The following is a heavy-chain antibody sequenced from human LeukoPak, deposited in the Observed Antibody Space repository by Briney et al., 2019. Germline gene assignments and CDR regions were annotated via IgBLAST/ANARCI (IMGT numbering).Heavy chain of an antibody. CDR3: AKASYYDWYYFDY. CDR2: IWYDGSNK. J-gene: IGHJ4*02. V-gene: IGHV3-33*06. Sequence: PGGSLRLSCAASGFTFSSYGMHWVRQAPGKGLEWVAVIWYDGSNKYYADSVKGRFTISRDNSKNTLYLQMNSLRAEDTAVCYCAKASYYDWYYFDYWGQGTLVTVSS. D-gene: IGHD3-22*01. CDR1: GFTFSSYG.